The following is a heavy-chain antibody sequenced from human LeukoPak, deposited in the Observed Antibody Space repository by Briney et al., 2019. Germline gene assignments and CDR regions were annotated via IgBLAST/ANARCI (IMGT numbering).Heavy chain of an antibody. Sequence: SETLSLTCAAYGGSFSGYYWSWIRQPPGKGLEWIGEINHSGSTNYNPSLKSRVTISVDTSKNQFSLKLSSVTAADTAVYYCARSRYTAHDYWGQGTLVTVSS. D-gene: IGHD3-16*02. V-gene: IGHV4-34*01. J-gene: IGHJ4*02. CDR3: ARSRYTAHDY. CDR2: INHSGST. CDR1: GGSFSGYY.